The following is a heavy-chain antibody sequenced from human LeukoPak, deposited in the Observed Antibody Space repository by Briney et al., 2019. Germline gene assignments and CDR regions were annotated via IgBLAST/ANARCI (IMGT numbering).Heavy chain of an antibody. D-gene: IGHD3-10*01. CDR1: GFTFSRYD. Sequence: GGSLRLACAASGFTFSRYDMHWVRQATGKGLEWVSGIGNAGDTYYPGSVKGRFTISRENAKNSLYLQMNSLRAGDTAVYYCARGGLWFGELPRAFDFLYWGQGTLVTVSS. CDR2: IGNAGDT. CDR3: ARGGLWFGELPRAFDFLY. V-gene: IGHV3-13*01. J-gene: IGHJ4*02.